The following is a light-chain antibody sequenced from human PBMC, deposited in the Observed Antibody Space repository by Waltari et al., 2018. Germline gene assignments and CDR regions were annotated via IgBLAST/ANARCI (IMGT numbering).Light chain of an antibody. CDR1: ASNIGNNL. CDR3: AAWDDSLNGRWV. CDR2: RSE. Sequence: QSVLTQPPSVSGTPGQRVTISCSGSASNIGNNLVNWYQQFPGKAPNLLIYRSERRPSGAPDRVAGSKSGTSASLAISGLQSEDEADYYCAAWDDSLNGRWVFGGGTKVTVL. V-gene: IGLV1-44*01. J-gene: IGLJ3*02.